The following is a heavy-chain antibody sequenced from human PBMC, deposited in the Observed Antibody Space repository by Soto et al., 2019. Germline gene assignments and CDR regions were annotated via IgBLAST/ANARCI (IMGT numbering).Heavy chain of an antibody. CDR1: GFTFSSYG. CDR2: IWYDGSNK. CDR3: ARDRGYSGVFDY. D-gene: IGHD5-12*01. V-gene: IGHV3-33*01. Sequence: QVQLVETGGGVVQPGRSLRLSCAASGFTFSSYGMHWVRQAPGKGLEWVAVIWYDGSNKYYADSVKGRFTISRDNSKNTLYLQMNSLRAEDTAVYYCARDRGYSGVFDYWGQGTLVTVSS. J-gene: IGHJ4*02.